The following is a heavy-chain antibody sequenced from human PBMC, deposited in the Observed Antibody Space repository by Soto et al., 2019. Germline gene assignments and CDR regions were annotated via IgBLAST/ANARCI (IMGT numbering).Heavy chain of an antibody. V-gene: IGHV1-69*01. J-gene: IGHJ4*02. CDR2: LVPQFGTP. Sequence: QVQLVQSGAEVKKPGSSVKVSCLASRGTFNRYAINWVRQAPGHGLEWLGALVPQFGTPNYAQKFQDRVTIVADESTNTTSVELRGLPSHDTAVYHFAQQNLHTPMVPFDVCGQGTLVAVSP. CDR1: RGTFNRYA. D-gene: IGHD5-18*01. CDR3: AQQNLHTPMVPFDV.